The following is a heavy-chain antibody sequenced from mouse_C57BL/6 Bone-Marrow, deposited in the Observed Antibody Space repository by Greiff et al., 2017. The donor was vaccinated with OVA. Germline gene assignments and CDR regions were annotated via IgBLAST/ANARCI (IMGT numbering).Heavy chain of an antibody. CDR2: IYPRSGNT. V-gene: IGHV1-81*01. J-gene: IGHJ1*03. CDR3: ARRRDYYSYCYCEG. D-gene: IGHD1-1*01. Sequence: VQLQQSGAELARPGASVKLSCKASGYTFTSYGISWVKQRPGQGLEWIGEIYPRSGNTYYNEKFKGKATLTADKSSSTAYMELRSLTSEDSAVYFCARRRDYYSYCYCEGWGTAPTVT. CDR1: GYTFTSYG.